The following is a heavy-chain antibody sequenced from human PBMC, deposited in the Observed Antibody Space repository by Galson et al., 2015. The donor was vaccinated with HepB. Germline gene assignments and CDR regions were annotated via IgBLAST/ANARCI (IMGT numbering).Heavy chain of an antibody. Sequence: SLRLSCAASGFIFSTYGMHWVRQAPGKGLEWVAVISYDGSNKYYADSVKGRFTISRDNSKNTLYLQMNSLRAEDTAVYYCARDYAWLVREAQGYFDYWGQGTLVTVSS. D-gene: IGHD6-19*01. CDR3: ARDYAWLVREAQGYFDY. J-gene: IGHJ4*02. V-gene: IGHV3-30*19. CDR2: ISYDGSNK. CDR1: GFIFSTYG.